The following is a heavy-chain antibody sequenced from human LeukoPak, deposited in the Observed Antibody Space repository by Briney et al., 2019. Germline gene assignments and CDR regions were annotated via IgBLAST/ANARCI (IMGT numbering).Heavy chain of an antibody. CDR2: IYSGGST. Sequence: GGSLRLSCAASGFTFSRYWMSWVRQAPGKGLEWVSVIYSGGSTYYADSVKGRFTISRDNSKNTLYLQMNSLRAEDTAMYYCASTQNWYYFDYWGQGTLVTVSS. D-gene: IGHD1-1*01. V-gene: IGHV3-53*01. CDR1: GFTFSRYW. J-gene: IGHJ4*02. CDR3: ASTQNWYYFDY.